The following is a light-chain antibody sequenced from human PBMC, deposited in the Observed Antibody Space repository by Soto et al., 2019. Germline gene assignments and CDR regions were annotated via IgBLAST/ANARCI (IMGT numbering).Light chain of an antibody. CDR2: DAS. CDR3: QQYNNWPIT. V-gene: IGKV3-11*01. J-gene: IGKJ5*01. Sequence: IVLTQSPATLSLSPGERATLSCRASQSVSSYLAWYQQKPGQAPRLLIYDASNRATGIPARFAGSGAGTEFTLTISSLQSEDFAVYFCQQYNNWPITFGQGTRLEI. CDR1: QSVSSY.